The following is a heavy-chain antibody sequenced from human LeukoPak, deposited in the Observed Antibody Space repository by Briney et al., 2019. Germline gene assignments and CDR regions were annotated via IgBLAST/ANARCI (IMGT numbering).Heavy chain of an antibody. J-gene: IGHJ4*02. D-gene: IGHD3-10*01. Sequence: GRSLRLSCAASGFTFSSYGMHWVRQAPGKGLEWVAVISYDGSNKYYAGSVKGRFTISRDNSKNTLYLQMNSLRAEDTAVYYCAKEWVMYYYGSGSPSHYWGQGTLVTVSP. CDR1: GFTFSSYG. CDR2: ISYDGSNK. V-gene: IGHV3-30*18. CDR3: AKEWVMYYYGSGSPSHY.